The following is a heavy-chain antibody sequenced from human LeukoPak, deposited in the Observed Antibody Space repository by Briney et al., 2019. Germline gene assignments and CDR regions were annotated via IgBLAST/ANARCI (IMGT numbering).Heavy chain of an antibody. CDR1: GFTFSNAW. CDR3: TTDRYYDAAYTT. CDR2: IKSKTDGGTT. V-gene: IGHV3-15*01. Sequence: GGSLRLSCAVSGFTFSNAWMTWVRQAPGKGLEWVGRIKSKTDGGTTDYVAPVKGRFTILRDDSKNTLYLQMNSLKTEDTAVYYCTTDRYYDAAYTTWGQGTLVTVSS. J-gene: IGHJ4*02. D-gene: IGHD3-22*01.